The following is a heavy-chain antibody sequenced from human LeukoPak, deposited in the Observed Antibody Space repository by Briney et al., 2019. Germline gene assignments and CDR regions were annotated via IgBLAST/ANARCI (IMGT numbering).Heavy chain of an antibody. Sequence: GGSLRLSCAASGFTFSSYWMSWVRQAPGKGLEWVANIKQDGSEKYYVDSVKGRFTISRDNAKNSLYLQINSLRAEDTAVYYCAKFKTVGRYSSGWYYFDYWGQGTLVTVSS. V-gene: IGHV3-7*03. CDR3: AKFKTVGRYSSGWYYFDY. CDR1: GFTFSSYW. D-gene: IGHD6-19*01. CDR2: IKQDGSEK. J-gene: IGHJ4*02.